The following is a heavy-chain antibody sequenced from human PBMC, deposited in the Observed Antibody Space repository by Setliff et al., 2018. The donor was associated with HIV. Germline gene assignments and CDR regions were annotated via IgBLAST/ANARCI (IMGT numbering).Heavy chain of an antibody. CDR3: ARAAGYTGGWGYGATYHYYMDV. CDR1: GFTFSGHW. D-gene: IGHD6-19*01. CDR2: INQLGSER. V-gene: IGHV3-7*03. J-gene: IGHJ6*03. Sequence: GESLKISCAASGFTFSGHWMTWVRQAPGKGLESVANINQLGSERYYVDSVKGRFPTSRDNAKNSLFLQMNSLRVDDTAVYYCARAAGYTGGWGYGATYHYYMDVWGKGTTVTVSS.